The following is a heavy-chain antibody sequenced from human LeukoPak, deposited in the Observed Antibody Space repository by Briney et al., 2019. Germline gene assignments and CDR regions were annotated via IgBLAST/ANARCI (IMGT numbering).Heavy chain of an antibody. J-gene: IGHJ4*02. CDR3: ARDRITMIVVASRWGGNDY. Sequence: GGSLRLSCAASGFTFSSYWMSWVCQAPGKGLEWVANIKQDGSEKYYVDSVKGRFTISRDNAKNSLYLQMNSLRAEDTAVYYCARDRITMIVVASRWGGNDYWGQGTLVTVSS. CDR2: IKQDGSEK. CDR1: GFTFSSYW. V-gene: IGHV3-7*01. D-gene: IGHD3-22*01.